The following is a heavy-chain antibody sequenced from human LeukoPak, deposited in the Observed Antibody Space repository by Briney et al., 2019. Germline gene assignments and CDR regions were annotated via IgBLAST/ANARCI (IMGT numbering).Heavy chain of an antibody. V-gene: IGHV3-49*04. CDR3: TRDLFGGVPRGYFQH. D-gene: IGHD3-16*01. Sequence: GGSLRLSCAASGFTFSNAWMTWVRQAPGKGLEWIGFIRSKPYGGTTENAASVKGRFTISRDDSKSIAYLQMNSLKTEDTAVYYCTRDLFGGVPRGYFQHWGQGTLVTVSS. CDR1: GFTFSNAW. J-gene: IGHJ1*01. CDR2: IRSKPYGGTT.